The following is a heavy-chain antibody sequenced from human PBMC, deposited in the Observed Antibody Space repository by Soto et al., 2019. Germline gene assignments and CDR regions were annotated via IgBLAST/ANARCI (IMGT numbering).Heavy chain of an antibody. CDR3: AIHPPSMGWLDP. V-gene: IGHV4-31*03. Sequence: QVQLQESGPGLVKPSQTLSLTCTVSGGYISGTNYYWTWIRHHPGKGLEWLGSIYYNGNTIYNPSLKSRVIISEDPSKNQFSLKLISVTAADTAVYYCAIHPPSMGWLDPWGQGILVTVSS. J-gene: IGHJ5*02. CDR2: IYYNGNT. CDR1: GGYISGTNYY. D-gene: IGHD1-26*01.